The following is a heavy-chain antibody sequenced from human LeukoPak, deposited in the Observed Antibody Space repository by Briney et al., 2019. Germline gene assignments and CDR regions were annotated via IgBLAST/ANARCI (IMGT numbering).Heavy chain of an antibody. CDR2: ISHSGRT. CDR3: ARDETGSQKTNAFDI. Sequence: SETLSLTCTVSGGSISTYYWTWIRQPPGKGLECIGYISHSGRTNYNPSLKSRVTISIDTSKNQFSLTLRSVTDADTAVYYCARDETGSQKTNAFDIWGQGTMVTVSS. CDR1: GGSISTYY. D-gene: IGHD1-26*01. J-gene: IGHJ3*02. V-gene: IGHV4-59*01.